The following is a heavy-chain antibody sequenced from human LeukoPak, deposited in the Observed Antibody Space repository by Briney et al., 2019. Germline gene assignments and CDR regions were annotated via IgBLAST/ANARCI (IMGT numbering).Heavy chain of an antibody. CDR3: TRDGGSWSHLDS. CDR1: GFTFSGCA. D-gene: IGHD2-15*01. Sequence: GGSLRLSCAASGFTFSGCAMHWVRQASGKGLEWVDRIETNAKNYATAYSASVKGRFIISRDESKNTAYLQMNSLNTDDTAVYYCTRDGGSWSHLDSWGQGTLVTVSS. V-gene: IGHV3-73*01. J-gene: IGHJ4*02. CDR2: IETNAKNYAT.